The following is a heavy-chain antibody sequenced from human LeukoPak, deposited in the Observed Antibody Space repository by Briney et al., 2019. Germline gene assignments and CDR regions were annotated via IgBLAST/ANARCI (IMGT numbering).Heavy chain of an antibody. CDR3: AREVAAAEGTINYYYGMDV. CDR1: GYTFTGYY. J-gene: IGHJ6*02. V-gene: IGHV1-2*02. CDR2: INPNSGGT. Sequence: ASVKVSCKASGYTFTGYYMHWVRQAPGQGLEWMGWINPNSGGTNYAQKFQGRATMTRDTSISTAYMELSRLRSDDTAVYYCAREVAAAEGTINYYYGMDVWGQGTTVTVSS. D-gene: IGHD6-13*01.